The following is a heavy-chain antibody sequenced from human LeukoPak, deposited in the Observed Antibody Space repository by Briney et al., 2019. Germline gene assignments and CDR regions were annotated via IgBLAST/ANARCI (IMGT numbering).Heavy chain of an antibody. D-gene: IGHD4-23*01. V-gene: IGHV3-66*01. CDR2: FYSGGNT. J-gene: IGHJ3*02. CDR1: GFTVSSNY. CDR3: AKSAGDYGGIHGAFDI. Sequence: PGGSLRLSCAASGFTVSSNYMNWVRQAPGKGLEWVSVFYSGGNTYYADSVKGRFTISRDNSKNTLSLQMNSLRAEDTAVYYCAKSAGDYGGIHGAFDIWGQGTMVTVSS.